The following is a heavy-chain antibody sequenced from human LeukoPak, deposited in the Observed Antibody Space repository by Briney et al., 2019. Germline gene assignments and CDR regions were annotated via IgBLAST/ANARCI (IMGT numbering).Heavy chain of an antibody. CDR2: IYSSGSS. CDR3: ARHRVHNSGWPKWCFDL. V-gene: IGHV4-4*07. J-gene: IGHJ2*01. D-gene: IGHD6-19*01. Sequence: PSETLSLTCTVSGGSISRYYWSWIRQPAGKGLEWIGRIYSSGSSYYNPSLKSRVTMSVDTSKNQFSLKVISVTAADTAVYYCARHRVHNSGWPKWCFDLWGRGTLVTVSS. CDR1: GGSISRYY.